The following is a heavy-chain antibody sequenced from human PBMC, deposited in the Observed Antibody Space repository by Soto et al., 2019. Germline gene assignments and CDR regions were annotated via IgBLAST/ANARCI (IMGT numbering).Heavy chain of an antibody. V-gene: IGHV2-5*02. D-gene: IGHD6-19*01. J-gene: IGHJ4*02. CDR1: GFSLTTTGVG. Sequence: QITLKESGPSLVKPTQTLTLTCTFSGFSLTTTGVGGVWIRQPPGKALEWLALIDWDDDKHYSPALRSRLTVTKDTTKNQVVLTLTNVDPADTGTYFSAHVGGLEQWLYRLDHWGQGTLVTVSS. CDR2: IDWDDDK. CDR3: AHVGGLEQWLYRLDH.